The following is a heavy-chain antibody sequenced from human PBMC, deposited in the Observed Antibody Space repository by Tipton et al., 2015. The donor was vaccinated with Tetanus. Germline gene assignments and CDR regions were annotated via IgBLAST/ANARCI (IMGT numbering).Heavy chain of an antibody. J-gene: IGHJ4*02. CDR1: GFTFRSYT. CDR3: ARGLQWGKYLDY. V-gene: IGHV3-30-3*01. D-gene: IGHD3-16*01. CDR2: ISYDGSNK. Sequence: SLRLSCAASGFTFRSYTMHWVRQTPGKGLEWVAVISYDGSNKNYAESVRGRFTISRDNSKNTQYLLMNSLRPEDTAMYFCARGLQWGKYLDYWGQGTLVPVSS.